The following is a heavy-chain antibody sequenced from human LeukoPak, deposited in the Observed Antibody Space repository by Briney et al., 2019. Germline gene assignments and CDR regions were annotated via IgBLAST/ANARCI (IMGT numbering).Heavy chain of an antibody. CDR2: ISASGST. Sequence: SQTLSLTCTVSGASISTYYCSWIRHPAGKGLEWIGRISASGSTNYNPSPKSRVTISVYNSNNEFSLGLSSATAADTAVYYCARDRGVTVPGRRLDYWGQGNLVTVSS. CDR3: ARDRGVTVPGRRLDY. J-gene: IGHJ4*02. D-gene: IGHD6-19*01. V-gene: IGHV4-4*07. CDR1: GASISTYY.